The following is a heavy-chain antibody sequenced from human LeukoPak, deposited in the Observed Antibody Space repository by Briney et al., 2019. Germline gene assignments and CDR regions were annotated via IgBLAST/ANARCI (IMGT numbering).Heavy chain of an antibody. V-gene: IGHV3-30*18. D-gene: IGHD4-23*01. Sequence: GRSLRLSCAASGFTFSSYGMHWVRQAPGKGLEWAAVISYDGSNKYYADSVKGRFTISRDNSKNTLYLQMNSLRAEDTAVYYCAKDAGGNPFYFDYWGQGTLVTVSS. CDR1: GFTFSSYG. CDR2: ISYDGSNK. J-gene: IGHJ4*02. CDR3: AKDAGGNPFYFDY.